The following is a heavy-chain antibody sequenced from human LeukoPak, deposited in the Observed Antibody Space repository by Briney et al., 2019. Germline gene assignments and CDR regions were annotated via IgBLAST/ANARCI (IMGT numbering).Heavy chain of an antibody. CDR2: ISPDGSST. CDR3: ARARSGDWGRLDY. CDR1: GFTLNSYW. V-gene: IGHV3-74*01. D-gene: IGHD3-16*01. J-gene: IGHJ4*02. Sequence: GGSLRLSCAASGFTLNSYWMQWVRQPPGQGLVWVSRISPDGSSTTYADSVKGRFTTSRDNAKNTLFLQMNSLRAEDTAVYYCARARSGDWGRLDYWGQGTLVTVSS.